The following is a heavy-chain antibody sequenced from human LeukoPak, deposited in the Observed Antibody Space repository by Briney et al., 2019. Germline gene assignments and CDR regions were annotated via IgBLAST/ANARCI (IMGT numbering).Heavy chain of an antibody. CDR2: ISGSGVNT. D-gene: IGHD3-22*01. V-gene: IGHV3-23*01. Sequence: GGSLRLSCAASGFTFSNYAMSWVRQAPGKGLEWVSGISGSGVNTYYADSVKGRRTISRDNSKNTLYLQMNSLRAEDTAVYYCAKMLLIYYDRSGGAFYIWGQGTKGTNSS. CDR1: GFTFSNYA. CDR3: AKMLLIYYDRSGGAFYI. J-gene: IGHJ3*02.